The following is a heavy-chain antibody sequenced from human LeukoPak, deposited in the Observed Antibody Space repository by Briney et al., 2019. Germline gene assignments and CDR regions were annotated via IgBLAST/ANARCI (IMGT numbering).Heavy chain of an antibody. CDR2: IQYDGDFK. J-gene: IGHJ4*02. D-gene: IGHD2-15*01. CDR1: GFTFSTSG. Sequence: TGGSLRLSCAASGFTFSTSGMHWVRQAPGKGLEWVTFIQYDGDFKYYADSVKGRFIVSRDNPKNTVYLQMNSLRADDTAVYYCGREDCGGGRCCSAYWGQGTPVTVAS. V-gene: IGHV3-30*02. CDR3: GREDCGGGRCCSAY.